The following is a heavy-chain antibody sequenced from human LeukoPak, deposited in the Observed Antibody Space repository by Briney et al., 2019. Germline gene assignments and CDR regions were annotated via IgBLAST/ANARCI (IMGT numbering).Heavy chain of an antibody. D-gene: IGHD7-27*01. CDR3: ARDLTGDRGYFDY. CDR1: GFTFTSYG. V-gene: IGHV3-53*01. J-gene: IGHJ4*02. Sequence: GGSLRLSCAASGFTFTSYGMNWVRQAPGKGLEWVSVIYSGGSTYYADSVKGRFTISRDNSKNTLYLQMNSLRAEDTAVYYCARDLTGDRGYFDYWGQGTLVTVSS. CDR2: IYSGGST.